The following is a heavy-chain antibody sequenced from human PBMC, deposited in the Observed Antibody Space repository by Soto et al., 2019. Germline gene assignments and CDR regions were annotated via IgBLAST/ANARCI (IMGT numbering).Heavy chain of an antibody. CDR1: GFTFSNYA. CDR2: ISYDGSNK. CDR3: AKLPGPHCSGGSCYEDPAWFDY. Sequence: PGGSLRLSCAASGFTFSNYALHWVRQAPGKGLEWVTVISYDGSNKYYVDSVKGRFTISRDKSKNTLYLQMNSLRAEDTAVYYCAKLPGPHCSGGSCYEDPAWFDYWGQGTLVTVSS. V-gene: IGHV3-30*18. D-gene: IGHD2-15*01. J-gene: IGHJ4*02.